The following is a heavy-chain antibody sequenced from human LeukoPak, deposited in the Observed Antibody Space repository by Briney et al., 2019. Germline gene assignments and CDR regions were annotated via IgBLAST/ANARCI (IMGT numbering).Heavy chain of an antibody. CDR2: INHSGST. Sequence: PSETLSLTCAVYGGSFIGFHWNWIRQAPGKGLEWIGDINHSGSTNYNPSLTSRVTISVDPSKDQFSLNLSSVTAADTAVYYCAPPLYYYEANGYSVAWGQGTLVTVSS. J-gene: IGHJ5*02. D-gene: IGHD3-22*01. CDR1: GGSFIGFH. CDR3: APPLYYYEANGYSVA. V-gene: IGHV4-34*01.